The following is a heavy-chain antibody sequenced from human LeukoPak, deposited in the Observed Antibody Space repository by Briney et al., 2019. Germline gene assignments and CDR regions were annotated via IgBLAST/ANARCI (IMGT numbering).Heavy chain of an antibody. CDR2: ISYDGSNK. CDR3: AKEWGVPAAIVPLYYYGMDV. J-gene: IGHJ6*02. D-gene: IGHD2-2*01. CDR1: GFTFSSYG. Sequence: GGSLRLSCAASGFTFSSYGMHWVRQAPGKGLEWVAVISYDGSNKYYADSVKGRFTISRDNSKNTLYLQMNSLRAEDTAVDYCAKEWGVPAAIVPLYYYGMDVWGQGTTVTVSS. V-gene: IGHV3-30*18.